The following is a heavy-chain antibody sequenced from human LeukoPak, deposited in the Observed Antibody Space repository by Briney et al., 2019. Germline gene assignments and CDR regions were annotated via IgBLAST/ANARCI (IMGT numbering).Heavy chain of an antibody. V-gene: IGHV5-51*01. CDR3: ARLGYQLSYDDY. D-gene: IGHD2-2*01. Sequence: HGEALKISCKGSGYSFTNYWIGSVRQMPGKGPEWMGIIYPGYSHTRYSPSFQGQATISADTSISTAYLQWSSLKASGTAMYYCARLGYQLSYDDYWGQGTLVTVSS. CDR1: GYSFTNYW. J-gene: IGHJ4*02. CDR2: IYPGYSHT.